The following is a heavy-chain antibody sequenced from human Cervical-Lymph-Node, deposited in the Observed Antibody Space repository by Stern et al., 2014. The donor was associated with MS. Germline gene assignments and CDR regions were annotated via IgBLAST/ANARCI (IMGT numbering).Heavy chain of an antibody. CDR3: ARDTPRSGWYYFDY. J-gene: IGHJ4*02. Sequence: LVVSGGGFVKPGGPLRLSFAASGFPFRDYYPSWIRHAPGKGLAWVSNSSSSGSTIYYADSVKGRFTISRDNAKNSVYLQMNSLRAEDTAVYYCARDTPRSGWYYFDYWGQGTLVTVSS. D-gene: IGHD6-19*01. V-gene: IGHV3-11*01. CDR2: SSSSGSTI. CDR1: GFPFRDYY.